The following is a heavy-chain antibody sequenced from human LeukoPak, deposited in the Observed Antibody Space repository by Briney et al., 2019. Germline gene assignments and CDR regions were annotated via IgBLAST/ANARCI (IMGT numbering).Heavy chain of an antibody. V-gene: IGHV3-23*01. CDR3: AKDGQGSGSSGSHYYYIMDV. Sequence: PGGSLRLSCAASGFTLSSYVMIWVRQAPGKGLEWVSVISSSGTGTDYADSVKGRLTISRDNSKNTLYLQMNSLRAEDTAVYWCAKDGQGSGSSGSHYYYIMDVWGQGTTVTVSS. J-gene: IGHJ6*02. CDR2: ISSSGTGT. D-gene: IGHD3-10*01. CDR1: GFTLSSYV.